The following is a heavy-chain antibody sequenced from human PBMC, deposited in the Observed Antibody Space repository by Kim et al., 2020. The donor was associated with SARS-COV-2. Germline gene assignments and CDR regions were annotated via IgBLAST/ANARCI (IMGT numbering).Heavy chain of an antibody. Sequence: SVKVSCKASGGTFSSYAISWVRQAPGQGLEWMGRIIPILGIANYAQKFQGRVTITADKSTSTAYMELSSLRAEDTAVYYCARDLFVVVVAATPKYYYYGMDVWGQGTTVTVSS. V-gene: IGHV1-69*04. CDR1: GGTFSSYA. CDR2: IIPILGIA. D-gene: IGHD2-15*01. J-gene: IGHJ6*02. CDR3: ARDLFVVVVAATPKYYYYGMDV.